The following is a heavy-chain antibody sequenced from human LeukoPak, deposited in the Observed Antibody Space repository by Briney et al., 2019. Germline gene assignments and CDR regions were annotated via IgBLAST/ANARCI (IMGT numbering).Heavy chain of an antibody. CDR3: ARDAVIYGDYGRGFDY. V-gene: IGHV1-18*01. J-gene: IGHJ4*02. D-gene: IGHD4-17*01. CDR2: ISAYNGNT. CDR1: GYTFTSYG. Sequence: ASVTVSFKASGYTFTSYGISWVRQAPGQGREWMGWISAYNGNTNYAQKLQGRVTMTTDTSTSTAYMELRSLRSDDTAVYYCARDAVIYGDYGRGFDYWGREPWSPSPQ.